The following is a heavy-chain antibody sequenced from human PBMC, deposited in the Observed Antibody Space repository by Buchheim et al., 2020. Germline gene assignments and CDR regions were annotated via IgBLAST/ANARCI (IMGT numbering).Heavy chain of an antibody. D-gene: IGHD3-3*01. J-gene: IGHJ6*02. CDR2: ISNDGSNK. V-gene: IGHV3-30-3*01. Sequence: QVQLVESGGGVVQPGRSLRLSCAASGFTFKTYAMHSVRQAPGKGLEWVAVISNDGSNKYYADSVKGRFTISRDNSKNPLYLEMNSLRAEDTAVYYCAREVIPYDFWSGYYYGMDVWGQGTT. CDR1: GFTFKTYA. CDR3: AREVIPYDFWSGYYYGMDV.